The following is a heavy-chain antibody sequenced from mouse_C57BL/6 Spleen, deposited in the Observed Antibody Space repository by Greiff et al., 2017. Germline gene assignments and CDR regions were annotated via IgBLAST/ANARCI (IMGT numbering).Heavy chain of an antibody. J-gene: IGHJ4*01. CDR3: VRQGGYYALDS. CDR2: IRRKSNTYAT. CDR1: GFSFNTYA. V-gene: IGHV10-1*01. Sequence: EVKLEESGGGLVQPTRSLTLTCAASGFSFNTYAMNWVRQAPGKGLEWVARIRRKSNTYATYYVDSVKDRFTISSDDSEIMLYLQMNNLITEDTAMDYCVRQGGYYALDSGGQGA.